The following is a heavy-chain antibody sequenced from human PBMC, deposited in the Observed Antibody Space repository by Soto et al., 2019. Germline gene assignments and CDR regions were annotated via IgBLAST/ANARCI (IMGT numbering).Heavy chain of an antibody. CDR1: GFTFGDYA. Sequence: PGGSLRLSCTASGFTFGDYAMSWFRQAPGKGLEWVGFIRGKDYAGTTEYAASVKGRFTMSRDDSKSIAYLQINSLKTEDTAVYYCAKSSRLTAYGGGFWGQGTLVTVSS. D-gene: IGHD2-21*02. CDR3: AKSSRLTAYGGGF. V-gene: IGHV3-49*03. CDR2: IRGKDYAGTT. J-gene: IGHJ4*02.